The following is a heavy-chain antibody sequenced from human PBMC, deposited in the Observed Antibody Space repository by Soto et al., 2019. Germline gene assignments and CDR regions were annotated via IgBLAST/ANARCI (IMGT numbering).Heavy chain of an antibody. D-gene: IGHD6-19*01. Sequence: EVQLVESGGGLVQPGRSLRLSCAASGFTFDDYAMHWVRQAPGKGLEWVSGISWNSGSIGYADFVKGRFTISRDNAKNSLYLQMNSLRAEDTALYYCASSSGWSDYYYYYGMDVWGQGTTVTVSS. J-gene: IGHJ6*02. CDR2: ISWNSGSI. CDR3: ASSSGWSDYYYYYGMDV. CDR1: GFTFDDYA. V-gene: IGHV3-9*01.